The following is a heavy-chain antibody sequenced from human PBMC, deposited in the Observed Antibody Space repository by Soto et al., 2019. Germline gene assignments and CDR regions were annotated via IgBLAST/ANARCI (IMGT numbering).Heavy chain of an antibody. Sequence: TGGPQSLSCTSAEFTFTNHSMSWVRQAQGKGLEWVSAISGSGGNTYYADSVKGRFTISRDTSKNTLYLQMNSLRAEDTAVYYCVRATYFSESSGYTRCFDYWGQGTLVTVS. CDR3: VRATYFSESSGYTRCFDY. D-gene: IGHD3-22*01. CDR1: EFTFTNHS. V-gene: IGHV3-23*01. J-gene: IGHJ4*02. CDR2: ISGSGGNT.